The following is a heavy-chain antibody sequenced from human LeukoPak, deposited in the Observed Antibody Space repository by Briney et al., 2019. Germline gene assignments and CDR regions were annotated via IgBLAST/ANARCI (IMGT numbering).Heavy chain of an antibody. V-gene: IGHV1-2*02. CDR2: INPNSGGT. CDR1: GYTFTGYY. J-gene: IGHJ4*02. D-gene: IGHD3-22*01. Sequence: GASVKVSCKASGYTFTGYYMHWVRQAPGQGLEWMGWINPNSGGTNYAQKFQGRVTMTRDTSISTAYMELSRLRSDDPAVYYCARGGQGYDSSGYYPWWGQGTLVTVSS. CDR3: ARGGQGYDSSGYYPW.